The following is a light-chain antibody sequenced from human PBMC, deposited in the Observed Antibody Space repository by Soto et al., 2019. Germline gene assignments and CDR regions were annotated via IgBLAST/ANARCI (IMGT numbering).Light chain of an antibody. CDR3: QSYDSSLSGSAVV. V-gene: IGLV1-40*01. J-gene: IGLJ2*01. CDR1: SSNIGAGYD. Sequence: QLVLTQPPSVSGAPGQRVTISCTGSSSNIGAGYDVHWYRQLPGTAPKLLIYGNSNRPSGVPDRFSGSKSGTSASLAITGLQAEDEADYYCQSYDSSLSGSAVVFGGGTKLTVL. CDR2: GNS.